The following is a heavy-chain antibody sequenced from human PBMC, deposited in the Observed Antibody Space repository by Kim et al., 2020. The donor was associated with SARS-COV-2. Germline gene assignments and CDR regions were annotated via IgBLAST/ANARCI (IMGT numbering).Heavy chain of an antibody. CDR3: ARALTPRPSFDY. Sequence: YYADSVKGRFTISRDNSKNTLYLQMNSLRAEDTAVYYCARALTPRPSFDYWGQGTLVTVSS. J-gene: IGHJ4*02. V-gene: IGHV3-33*01. D-gene: IGHD2-15*01.